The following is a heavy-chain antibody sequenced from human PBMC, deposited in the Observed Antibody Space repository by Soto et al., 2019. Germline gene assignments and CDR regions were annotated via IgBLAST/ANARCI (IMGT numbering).Heavy chain of an antibody. D-gene: IGHD5-18*01. V-gene: IGHV5-10-1*01. Sequence: PGESLKISCKGSGYSFTSYWISWVRQMPGKGLVWMGRIDPSDSYTNYSPSFQGHVTISADKSISTAYLQWSSLKASDTAMYYCARTSMQSRGYSYGHGGMDVWGQGTTVTVSS. CDR1: GYSFTSYW. CDR2: IDPSDSYT. J-gene: IGHJ6*02. CDR3: ARTSMQSRGYSYGHGGMDV.